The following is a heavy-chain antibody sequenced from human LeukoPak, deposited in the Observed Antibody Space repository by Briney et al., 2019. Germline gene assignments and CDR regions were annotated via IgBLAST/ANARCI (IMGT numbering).Heavy chain of an antibody. CDR2: INHSGST. Sequence: SETLSLTCAVYGGSFSGYYWSWIRQPPGKGLEWIGEINHSGSTYYNPSLKSRVTISVDTSKNQFSLKLSSVTAADTAVYYCARGVRQYYYGSGSYYPPFYYYYYMDVWGKGTTVTVSS. D-gene: IGHD3-10*01. CDR1: GGSFSGYY. V-gene: IGHV4-34*01. CDR3: ARGVRQYYYGSGSYYPPFYYYYYMDV. J-gene: IGHJ6*03.